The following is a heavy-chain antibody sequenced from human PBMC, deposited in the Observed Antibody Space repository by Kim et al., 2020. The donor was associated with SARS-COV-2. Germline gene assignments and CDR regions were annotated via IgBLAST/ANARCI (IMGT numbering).Heavy chain of an antibody. Sequence: GGSLRLSCAASGFTFSSYGMHWVRQAPGKGLEWVAVISYDGSNKHYADSVKGRFTISRDNSKNTLYLQMNNLRTEDTAVYYCAKDPESAIVYYYYMDVWG. J-gene: IGHJ6*03. D-gene: IGHD2-2*02. CDR3: AKDPESAIVYYYYMDV. V-gene: IGHV3-30*18. CDR2: ISYDGSNK. CDR1: GFTFSSYG.